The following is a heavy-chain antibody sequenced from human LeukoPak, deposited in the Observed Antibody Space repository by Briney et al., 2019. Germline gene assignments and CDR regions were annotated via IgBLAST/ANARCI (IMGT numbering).Heavy chain of an antibody. CDR3: ARLGGGSSWYPGYLQH. Sequence: GVALQISCKGSGYSFTSYWIGWVRQMTGKGLEWMGIIYPGDSDTRYSPSFQGQVTISADKSISTAYLQWSSLKASDTAMYYCARLGGGSSWYPGYLQHWGRGTLVTVSS. J-gene: IGHJ1*01. CDR1: GYSFTSYW. D-gene: IGHD6-13*01. V-gene: IGHV5-51*01. CDR2: IYPGDSDT.